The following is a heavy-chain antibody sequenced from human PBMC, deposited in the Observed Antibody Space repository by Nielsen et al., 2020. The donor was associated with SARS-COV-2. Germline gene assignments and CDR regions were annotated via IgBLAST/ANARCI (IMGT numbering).Heavy chain of an antibody. CDR2: ISSSSSTI. D-gene: IGHD2-2*01. CDR3: ATARYCSRTSCSAGTDMFDP. CDR1: GFTFRSYG. J-gene: IGHJ5*02. V-gene: IGHV3-48*01. Sequence: GESLKISCAASGFTFRSYGMNWVRQAPGKGLEWVSYISSSSSTIYYADSVKGRFTISRDNAKNSLYLDMSSLRTEDTAVYYCATARYCSRTSCSAGTDMFDPWGQGTQVIVSS.